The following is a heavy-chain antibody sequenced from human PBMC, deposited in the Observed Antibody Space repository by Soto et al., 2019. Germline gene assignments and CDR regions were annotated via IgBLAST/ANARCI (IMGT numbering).Heavy chain of an antibody. CDR1: GGIVSSNSAT. CDR2: TYYRSKWYN. D-gene: IGHD1-1*01. CDR3: GRAHLGSDRYILEPFDP. Sequence: SQTLSLTCAISGGIVSSNSATWNWIRQSPSRGLEWLGRTYYRSKWYNDYAISVKSRITINPDTSKNQFSLPLNSVVPEDTAVYYCGRAHLGSDRYILEPFDPWGNGTLVTVSS. J-gene: IGHJ5*02. V-gene: IGHV6-1*01.